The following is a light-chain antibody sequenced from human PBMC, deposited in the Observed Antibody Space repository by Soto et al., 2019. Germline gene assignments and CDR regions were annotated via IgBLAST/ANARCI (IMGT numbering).Light chain of an antibody. CDR3: QQSYSPSSWT. J-gene: IGKJ1*01. CDR1: QSINSH. V-gene: IGKV1-39*01. CDR2: GAS. Sequence: DIQMTQSPSSLSASVGDRVTITCWASQSINSHLNWYQQKPGKAPKLLMYGASSLQSGVPSRFSGRGSGTDFTLTISSLQPEDFATYYCQQSYSPSSWTFGQGTKVEIK.